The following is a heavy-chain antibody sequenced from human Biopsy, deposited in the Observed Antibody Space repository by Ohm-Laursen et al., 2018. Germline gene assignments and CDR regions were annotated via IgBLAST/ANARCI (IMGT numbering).Heavy chain of an antibody. V-gene: IGHV4-59*11. CDR1: GGSFTGHY. CDR3: ARDRGFYSDRTVPGYFDL. D-gene: IGHD3-22*01. CDR2: MSNSGST. J-gene: IGHJ2*01. Sequence: SDTLSLTCTVSGGSFTGHYWTWIRQPPGKGLEWIGYMSNSGSTNYNPSLKTRVTISLDTPKNQFSLKLSSVTPADTAMYYCARDRGFYSDRTVPGYFDLWGRGTLVTVSS.